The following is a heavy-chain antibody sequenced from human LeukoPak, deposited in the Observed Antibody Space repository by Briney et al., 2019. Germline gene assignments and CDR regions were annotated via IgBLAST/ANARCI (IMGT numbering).Heavy chain of an antibody. V-gene: IGHV3-30*02. CDR2: IRYDGSNK. CDR3: AKDRGHDYSNYNWFDP. Sequence: GGSLRLSCAGSGFTFSDYWMTWVRQAPGKGLEWVAFIRYDGSNKYYADSVKGRFTISRDNSKNTLYLQMNSLRAEDTAVYYCAKDRGHDYSNYNWFDPWGQGTLVTVSS. CDR1: GFTFSDYW. J-gene: IGHJ5*02. D-gene: IGHD4-11*01.